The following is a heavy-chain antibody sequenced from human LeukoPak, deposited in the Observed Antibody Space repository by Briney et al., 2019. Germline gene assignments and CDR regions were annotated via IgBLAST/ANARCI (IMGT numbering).Heavy chain of an antibody. CDR2: INHSGST. V-gene: IGHV4-34*01. CDR3: ARGRALGT. D-gene: IGHD3-16*01. Sequence: GSLRLSCGASGITFSSYSMNWVRQPPGKGLEWIGEINHSGSTNYNPSLKSRVTISVDTSKNQFSLKLSSVTAADTAVYYCARGRALGTWGQGTLVTVSS. J-gene: IGHJ5*02. CDR1: GITFSSYS.